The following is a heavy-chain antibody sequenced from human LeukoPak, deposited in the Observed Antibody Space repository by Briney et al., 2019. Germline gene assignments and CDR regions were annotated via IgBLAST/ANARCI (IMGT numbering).Heavy chain of an antibody. Sequence: GGSLRLSCAASGFTFSSYSMNWVRQAPGKGLEWVSYISSNSSTIYYAGSVKGRFTISRDNAKNSLYLQMNSLRDEDTAVYYCASVRGYFEAFDPWGQGTLVTVSS. CDR2: ISSNSSTI. V-gene: IGHV3-48*02. CDR3: ASVRGYFEAFDP. CDR1: GFTFSSYS. J-gene: IGHJ5*02. D-gene: IGHD3-9*01.